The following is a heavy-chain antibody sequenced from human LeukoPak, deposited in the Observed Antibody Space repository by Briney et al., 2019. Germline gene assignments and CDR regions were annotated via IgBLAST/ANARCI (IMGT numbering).Heavy chain of an antibody. J-gene: IGHJ4*02. V-gene: IGHV3-48*03. CDR2: ISSSGSTI. CDR1: GFTFSSYE. CDR3: ARVNVCPRCHFDY. D-gene: IGHD3-16*01. Sequence: GSLRLSCAASGFTFSSYEMNLVRQAPGKGLEWVSYISSSGSTIYYADSVKGRFTISRDNAKNSLYLQMNSLRAEDTAVYYCARVNVCPRCHFDYWGQGTLVTVSS.